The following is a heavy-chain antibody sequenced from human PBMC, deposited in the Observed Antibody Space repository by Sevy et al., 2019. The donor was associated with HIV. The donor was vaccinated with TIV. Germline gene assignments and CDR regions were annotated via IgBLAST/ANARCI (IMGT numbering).Heavy chain of an antibody. V-gene: IGHV3-7*01. CDR3: ARETGSSHFDY. Sequence: GGSLRLSCAASGFTFSKYWMSWVRQAPGKGLEWVANINQDGSEKYYVDSVKGRFTMSRDNCKKSLYLQMNSLRAEDTAVYYCARETGSSHFDYWGQGTLVTVSS. CDR2: INQDGSEK. D-gene: IGHD3-10*01. CDR1: GFTFSKYW. J-gene: IGHJ4*02.